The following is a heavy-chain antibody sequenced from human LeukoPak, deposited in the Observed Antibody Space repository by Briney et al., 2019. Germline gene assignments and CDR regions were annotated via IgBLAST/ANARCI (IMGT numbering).Heavy chain of an antibody. CDR2: TYYRSKWYN. Sequence: SQTLSLTCAISGDSVSSSSAAWSWIRQSPSRGLEWLGRTYYRSKWYNDYAVSVKSRITINPDTSKNQFSLQLNSMTPEDTAVYYCARGVGYNYGLYYQYGMDVWGQGTTVTVSS. CDR1: GDSVSSSSAA. CDR3: ARGVGYNYGLYYQYGMDV. V-gene: IGHV6-1*01. J-gene: IGHJ6*02. D-gene: IGHD5-18*01.